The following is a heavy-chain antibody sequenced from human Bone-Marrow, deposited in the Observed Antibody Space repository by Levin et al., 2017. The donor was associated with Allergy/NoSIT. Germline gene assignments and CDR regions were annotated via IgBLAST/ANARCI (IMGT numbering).Heavy chain of an antibody. V-gene: IGHV1-8*01. J-gene: IGHJ5*02. CDR2: MNPNSGNT. CDR1: GYTFTSYD. D-gene: IGHD2-2*02. Sequence: ASVKVSCKASGYTFTSYDINWVRQATGQGLEWMGWMNPNSGNTGYAQKFQGRVTMTRNTSISTAYMELSSLRSEDTAVYYCARGRVLGPATAILRDWFDTWGQGTLVTVSS. CDR3: ARGRVLGPATAILRDWFDT.